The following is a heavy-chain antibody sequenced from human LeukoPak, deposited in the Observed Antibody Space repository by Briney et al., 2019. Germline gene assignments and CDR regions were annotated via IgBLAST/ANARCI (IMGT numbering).Heavy chain of an antibody. Sequence: PGGSLRLSCAASGFTFSNYKMNWVRQAPGKGLEWVSYISSSGSIIYYSDSVKGRFTISRDNSKNTLFLHMNSLRAEDTAVYYCARNMGDWGRAFDFWGQGTMVTVSS. D-gene: IGHD7-27*01. CDR3: ARNMGDWGRAFDF. V-gene: IGHV3-48*03. J-gene: IGHJ3*01. CDR2: ISSSGSII. CDR1: GFTFSNYK.